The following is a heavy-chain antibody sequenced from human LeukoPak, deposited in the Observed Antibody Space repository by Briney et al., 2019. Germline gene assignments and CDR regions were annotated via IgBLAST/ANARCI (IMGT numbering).Heavy chain of an antibody. D-gene: IGHD3-10*01. CDR2: IYPGDSDT. Sequence: GESLQISCQGSGSSFTSYWIGWVRQMPGKGLEWMGIIYPGDSDTRYSPSFQGQVTISADKSISTAYLQWSSLKALDTAMYYCARRGGSGSYYNWFDPWGQGTLVTVSS. CDR3: ARRGGSGSYYNWFDP. J-gene: IGHJ5*02. V-gene: IGHV5-51*01. CDR1: GSSFTSYW.